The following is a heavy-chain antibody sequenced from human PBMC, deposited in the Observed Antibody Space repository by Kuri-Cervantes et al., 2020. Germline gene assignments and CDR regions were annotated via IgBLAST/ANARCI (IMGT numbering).Heavy chain of an antibody. V-gene: IGHV1-2*02. Sequence: ASAKVSCTASGYTFTGNYMHWVRQAPGQGLEWMGWINPNSGGTNYAQKFQGRVTMTRDTSISTAYMELSSLRSEDTAVYYCARALDYYDSSGYYTRPYWYFDLWGRGTLVTVSS. D-gene: IGHD3-22*01. CDR3: ARALDYYDSSGYYTRPYWYFDL. CDR1: GYTFTGNY. J-gene: IGHJ2*01. CDR2: INPNSGGT.